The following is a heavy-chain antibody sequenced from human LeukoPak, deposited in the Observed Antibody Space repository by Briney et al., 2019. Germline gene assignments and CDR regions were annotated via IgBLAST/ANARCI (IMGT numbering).Heavy chain of an antibody. J-gene: IGHJ3*02. CDR3: ARSAEWLRNAFDI. Sequence: SETLSLSCTVSGASTSHFYWNWIRQPPGKGLEWIGYMHNGGSSKHNPSLKSRLTISIDTSKNQFSLQLASVTAADTAIYYCARSAEWLRNAFDIWGQGTMVSVSS. V-gene: IGHV4-59*01. CDR2: MHNGGSS. CDR1: GASTSHFY. D-gene: IGHD5-12*01.